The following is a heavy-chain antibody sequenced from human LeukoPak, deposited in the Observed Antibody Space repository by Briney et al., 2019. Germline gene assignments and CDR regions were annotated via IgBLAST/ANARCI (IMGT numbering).Heavy chain of an antibody. J-gene: IGHJ4*02. CDR3: VREGYSSGWEKYFDY. D-gene: IGHD6-19*01. Sequence: GASVKVSCKASGYTFTSYAMHWVRQAPGQRLEWMGWINAGNGNTKYSQKFQGRVAITRDTSASTAYMELSSLRSEDTAVYYCVREGYSSGWEKYFDYWGQGTLVTVSS. V-gene: IGHV1-3*01. CDR1: GYTFTSYA. CDR2: INAGNGNT.